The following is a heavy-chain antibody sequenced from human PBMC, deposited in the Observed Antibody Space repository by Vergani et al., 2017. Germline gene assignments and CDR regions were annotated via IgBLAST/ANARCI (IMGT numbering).Heavy chain of an antibody. D-gene: IGHD2-2*01. J-gene: IGHJ3*01. V-gene: IGHV3-23*01. CDR2: INNNGGST. CDR1: GFTFNSYA. Sequence: QLLESGGGLIQPGGSLRLSCAASGFTFNSYAMTWVRQAPGKGLEWVSGINNNGGSTYYADSVKGRFTIARDNSKNTLYLQMTDLRAEDTATYYCSKVWGSTSCQYGGGAFDVWVHGTMVTVSS. CDR3: SKVWGSTSCQYGGGAFDV.